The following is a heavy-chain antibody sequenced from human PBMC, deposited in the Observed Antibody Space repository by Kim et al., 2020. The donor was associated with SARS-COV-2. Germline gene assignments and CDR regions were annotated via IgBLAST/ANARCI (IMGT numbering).Heavy chain of an antibody. CDR3: ARFKTEYCSGGSCYSGRYNYGMDV. CDR2: INPSDGST. J-gene: IGHJ6*02. V-gene: IGHV1-46*01. Sequence: ASVKVSCKASGYTFTSYYMHWVRQAPGQGLEWMGIINPSDGSTSYAQKFQGRVTMTRDTSTSTVHMELSSLRSEDTAVYYCARFKTEYCSGGSCYSGRYNYGMDVWGQGTTVTVSS. D-gene: IGHD2-15*01. CDR1: GYTFTSYY.